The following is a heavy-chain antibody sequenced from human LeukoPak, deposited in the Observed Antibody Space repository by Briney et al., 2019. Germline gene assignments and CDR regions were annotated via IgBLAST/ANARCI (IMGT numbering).Heavy chain of an antibody. Sequence: GGSLRLSCAASGFTSGFTFSDAWMSWIRQAPGKGLEWVGRVKSKTAGGATDYAAPVKGRFTISRDDSKNTLYLQMNSLKTEDTAVYYCTTGYSYGYIYYYYYMDVWGKGTTVTVSS. J-gene: IGHJ6*03. CDR3: TTGYSYGYIYYYYYMDV. D-gene: IGHD5-18*01. CDR1: GFTSGFTFSDAW. V-gene: IGHV3-15*01. CDR2: VKSKTAGGAT.